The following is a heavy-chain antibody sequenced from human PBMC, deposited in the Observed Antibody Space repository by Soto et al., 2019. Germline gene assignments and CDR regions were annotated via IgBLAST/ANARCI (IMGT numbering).Heavy chain of an antibody. D-gene: IGHD2-2*01. Sequence: SQTLSLTCAISGDYVSSNSAAWNWIRQSPSRGLEWLGRTYHRSKWYNEYAVSVKSRITIKTDTSKNQFSLHLQTVTPEDTAVYYCARDEARVVGGPGAGHGAFDIWGQGTMVTV. CDR2: TYHRSKWYN. V-gene: IGHV6-1*01. CDR3: ARDEARVVGGPGAGHGAFDI. CDR1: GDYVSSNSAA. J-gene: IGHJ3*02.